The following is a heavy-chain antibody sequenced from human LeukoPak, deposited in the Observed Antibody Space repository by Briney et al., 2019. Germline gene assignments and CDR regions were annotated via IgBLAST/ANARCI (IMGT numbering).Heavy chain of an antibody. CDR2: IKQDGSEK. CDR3: ARDRRLFGSWTRLRGHQYNWFDP. CDR1: GFTFSSYW. Sequence: GALRLSCAASGFTFSSYWMSWVRQAPGKGLEWVANIKQDGSEKYYVDSVKGRFTISRDNAKNSLYLQMDSLRAEDTAVYYCARDRRLFGSWTRLRGHQYNWFDPWGQGTLVTVSS. D-gene: IGHD3-10*01. J-gene: IGHJ5*02. V-gene: IGHV3-7*01.